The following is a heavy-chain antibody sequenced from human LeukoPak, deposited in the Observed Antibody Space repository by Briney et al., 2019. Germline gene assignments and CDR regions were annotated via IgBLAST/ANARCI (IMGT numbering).Heavy chain of an antibody. CDR2: IIPILGIA. V-gene: IGHV1-69*04. J-gene: IGHJ6*02. Sequence: SVKVSCKASGGTFSSYAISRVRQAPGQGLEWMGRIIPILGIANYAQKFQGRVTITADKSTSTAYMELSSLRSEDTAVYYCVSGAYYYDSSGYPDSYYYGMDVWGQGTTVTVSS. D-gene: IGHD3-22*01. CDR3: VSGAYYYDSSGYPDSYYYGMDV. CDR1: GGTFSSYA.